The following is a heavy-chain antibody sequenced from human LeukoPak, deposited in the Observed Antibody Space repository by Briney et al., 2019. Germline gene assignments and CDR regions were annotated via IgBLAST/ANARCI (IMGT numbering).Heavy chain of an antibody. J-gene: IGHJ4*02. Sequence: GASVKVSCKASGYTFTSYYMHWVRQAPGQGLEWMGIINPSGGSTSYAQKFQGRVTVTRDTSTSTVYMELSSLRSEDTAVYYCARDGSVDTAMAYFDYWGQGTLVTVSS. CDR1: GYTFTSYY. CDR3: ARDGSVDTAMAYFDY. V-gene: IGHV1-46*01. D-gene: IGHD5-18*01. CDR2: INPSGGST.